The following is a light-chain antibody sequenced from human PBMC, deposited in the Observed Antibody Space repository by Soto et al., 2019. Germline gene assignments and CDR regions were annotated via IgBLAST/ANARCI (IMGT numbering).Light chain of an antibody. CDR3: QQYNSYSKT. CDR2: DAS. J-gene: IGKJ1*01. Sequence: DIQMTQSPSTLSASVGDRVTITCRASQSISSWLAWYQQKPGKAPKLLIYDASSLESGVPSRFSGTRSGTEFTLTISSLQPDHFATYYCQQYNSYSKTFGQGTKVDIK. CDR1: QSISSW. V-gene: IGKV1-5*01.